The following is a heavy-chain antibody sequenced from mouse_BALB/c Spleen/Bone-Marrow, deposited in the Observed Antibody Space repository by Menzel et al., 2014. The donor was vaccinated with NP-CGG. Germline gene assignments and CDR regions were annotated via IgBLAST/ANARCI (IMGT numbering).Heavy chain of an antibody. Sequence: EVKLVESGGGIVKPGGSLKLSCAASGFTFSNFAMSWVRQTPDKRLEWVASISSGGSAYYPDSVKGRLSISRDSARDILFLQMSSLRSEDTAMYYCAGGYDYDFDYWGQGTTLTVSS. V-gene: IGHV5-6-5*01. CDR2: ISSGGSA. J-gene: IGHJ2*01. CDR3: AGGYDYDFDY. CDR1: GFTFSNFA. D-gene: IGHD2-4*01.